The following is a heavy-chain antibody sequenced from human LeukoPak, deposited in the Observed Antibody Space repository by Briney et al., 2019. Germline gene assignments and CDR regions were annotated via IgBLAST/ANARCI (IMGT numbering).Heavy chain of an antibody. D-gene: IGHD6-19*01. CDR1: GGSLSSWY. Sequence: PSETLSLTCTVSGGSLSSWYWSWIRQPPGKGLEWIGYIYGSGNTNYNPSLKSRVTMSIDTSKNQFSLKLTSVTAADTATYYCARETSLAGFASGLGFNYWGQGILVTVSS. CDR3: ARETSLAGFASGLGFNY. J-gene: IGHJ4*02. CDR2: IYGSGNT. V-gene: IGHV4-59*01.